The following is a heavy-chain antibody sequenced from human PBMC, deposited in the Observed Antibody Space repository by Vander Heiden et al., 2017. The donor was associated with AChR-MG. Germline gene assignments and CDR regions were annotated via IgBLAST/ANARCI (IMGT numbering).Heavy chain of an antibody. CDR2: IIPIFGTA. D-gene: IGHD3-22*01. J-gene: IGHJ5*02. CDR3: ARAARYYYDSSGYPNRYNWFDP. V-gene: IGHV1-69*06. CDR1: GGTFSRYA. Sequence: QVQLVQSGAEVKKPGSSVKVSCQASGGTFSRYAISSVGQAPGQGLEWMGGIIPIFGTANYAQKFQGRVTITADKSTSTAYMELGSLRSEDTAVYYCARAARYYYDSSGYPNRYNWFDPWGQGTLVTVSS.